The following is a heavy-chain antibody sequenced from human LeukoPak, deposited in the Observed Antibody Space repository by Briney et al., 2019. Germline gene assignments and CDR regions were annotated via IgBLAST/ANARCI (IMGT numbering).Heavy chain of an antibody. J-gene: IGHJ4*02. CDR3: AGERVWFGELLGDY. D-gene: IGHD3-10*01. CDR1: GGSISSSSYY. V-gene: IGHV4-39*01. CDR2: IYYSGST. Sequence: SETLSLTCTVSGGSISSSSYYWGWIRQPPGKGLEWIGSIYYSGSTYYNPSLKSRVTISVDTSKNQFSLKLSSVTAADTAVYYCAGERVWFGELLGDYWGQGTLVTVSS.